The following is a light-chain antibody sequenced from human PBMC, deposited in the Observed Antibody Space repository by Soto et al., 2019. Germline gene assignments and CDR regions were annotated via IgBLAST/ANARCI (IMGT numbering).Light chain of an antibody. Sequence: EIVMTQSPATLSVSPGEKDTLSCRASQSVSSNLAWYQQKPGQAPRLLIYGASTRATGIPARSSGSGSGTEFTLTISSLQSEDFAVYYCQQYNNWLWTFGQGTKVDIK. V-gene: IGKV3-15*01. CDR3: QQYNNWLWT. CDR1: QSVSSN. CDR2: GAS. J-gene: IGKJ1*01.